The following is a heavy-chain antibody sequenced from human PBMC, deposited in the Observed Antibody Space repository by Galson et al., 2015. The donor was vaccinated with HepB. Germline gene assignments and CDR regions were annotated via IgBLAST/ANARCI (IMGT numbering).Heavy chain of an antibody. CDR3: AKDSAADYGDYGNWFDP. J-gene: IGHJ5*02. CDR2: ISWNSGSI. Sequence: SLRLSCAASGFTFSSYEMNWVRQAPGKGLEWVSGISWNSGSIGYADSVKGRFTISRDNAKNSLYLQMNSLRAEDTALYYCAKDSAADYGDYGNWFDPWGQGTLVTVSS. D-gene: IGHD4-17*01. CDR1: GFTFSSYE. V-gene: IGHV3-9*01.